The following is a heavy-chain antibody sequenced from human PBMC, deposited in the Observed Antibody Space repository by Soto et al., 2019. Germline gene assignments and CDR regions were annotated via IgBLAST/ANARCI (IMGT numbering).Heavy chain of an antibody. J-gene: IGHJ4*02. D-gene: IGHD6-13*01. CDR1: GYTFTSYA. CDR3: ARVLEAKAIAAAGTNPIDS. CDR2: INAGNGNT. Sequence: QVQLVQSGAEVKKPGASVKVSCKASGYTFTSYAMHWVRQAPGQRLEWMGWINAGNGNTKYSQKFQGRVTITKDTDASTAYMELSSLRYEDTAVYYCARVLEAKAIAAAGTNPIDSWGQGTLVTVSS. V-gene: IGHV1-3*01.